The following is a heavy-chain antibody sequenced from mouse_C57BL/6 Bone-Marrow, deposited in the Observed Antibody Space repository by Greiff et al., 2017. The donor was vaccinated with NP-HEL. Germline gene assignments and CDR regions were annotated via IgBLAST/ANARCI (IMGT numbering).Heavy chain of an antibody. Sequence: EVKLQQSGPVLVKPGASVKMSCKASGYTFTDYYMNWVKQSHGKSLEWIGVINPYNGGTSYNQKFKGKATLTVDKSSSTAYMELNSLTSEDSAVYYCARWYYGSTYYFDYWGQGTTLTVSS. D-gene: IGHD1-1*01. CDR3: ARWYYGSTYYFDY. CDR1: GYTFTDYY. J-gene: IGHJ2*01. V-gene: IGHV1-19*01. CDR2: INPYNGGT.